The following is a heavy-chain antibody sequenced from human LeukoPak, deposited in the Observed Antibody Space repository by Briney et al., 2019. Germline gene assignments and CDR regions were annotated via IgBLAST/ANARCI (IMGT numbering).Heavy chain of an antibody. J-gene: IGHJ4*02. D-gene: IGHD5-24*01. V-gene: IGHV3-21*01. CDR3: ASSGLPRDGYNYAVDY. CDR2: ISSSSSYK. CDR1: GFTFRSYS. Sequence: GGSLRLSCAASGFTFRSYSMNWVRQAPGKGLEWVSSISSSSSYKYYADSVKGRFTISRDNAKNSLYLQMNSLRAEDTAVYYCASSGLPRDGYNYAVDYWGQGTLVTVSS.